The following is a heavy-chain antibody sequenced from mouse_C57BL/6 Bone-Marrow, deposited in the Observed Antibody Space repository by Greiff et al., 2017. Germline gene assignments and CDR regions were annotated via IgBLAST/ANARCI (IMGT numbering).Heavy chain of an antibody. D-gene: IGHD1-1*01. CDR1: GFTFSDYY. Sequence: EVKLMESGGGLVQPGGSLKLSCAASGFTFSDYYMYWVRQTPEKRLEWVAYISNGGGSTYYPDTVKGRFTISRDNATNTLYLQLSRLKSDDSAMYYCAREGFLLLLFRYAMVYWGQGTSVTVSS. CDR3: AREGFLLLLFRYAMVY. J-gene: IGHJ4*01. CDR2: ISNGGGST. V-gene: IGHV5-12*01.